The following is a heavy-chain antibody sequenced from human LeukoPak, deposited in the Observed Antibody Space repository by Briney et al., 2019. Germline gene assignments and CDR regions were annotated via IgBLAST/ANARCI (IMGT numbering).Heavy chain of an antibody. V-gene: IGHV4-39*07. CDR1: GGSISSSSYY. CDR2: IYYSGST. CDR3: ARDSSGYYYLKAFDY. D-gene: IGHD3-22*01. Sequence: SETLSLTCTVSGGSISSSSYYWGWIRQPPGKGLEWIGSIYYSGSTYYNPSLKSRVTISVDTSKNQFSLKLSSVTAADTAVYYCARDSSGYYYLKAFDYWGQGTLVTVSS. J-gene: IGHJ4*02.